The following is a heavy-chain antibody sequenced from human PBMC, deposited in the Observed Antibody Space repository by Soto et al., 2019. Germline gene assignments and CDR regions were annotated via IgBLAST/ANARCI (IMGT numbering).Heavy chain of an antibody. V-gene: IGHV2-70*11. CDR2: IDWDDDI. Sequence: KCVSWICQPPGKALEWLARIDWDDDIYYSTSLKTRLTISKDNYKNQVVLTMINMDPVDTATYYCARILSSMGVFFFHAEDCIRDVRSVSAFLLNRSSDL. J-gene: IGHJ2*01. CDR3: ARILSSMGVFFFHAEDCIRDVRSVSAFLLNRSSDL. CDR1: KC. D-gene: IGHD2-2*01.